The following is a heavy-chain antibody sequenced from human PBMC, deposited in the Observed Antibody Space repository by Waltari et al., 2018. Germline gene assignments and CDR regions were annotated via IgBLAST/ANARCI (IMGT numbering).Heavy chain of an antibody. CDR3: AKAGGINWNPLDP. Sequence: QVQVVASGGGVVQPGRSLRLSCDHFGFPFHKYGIHWVRQTPGKGLGWVSVSSHDGSTKHYAASGQGRFTISTDNSKNTLLLQMDSLRPEDTAVYFCAKAGGINWNPLDPWGQGALVTVSS. V-gene: IGHV3-30*18. CDR1: GFPFHKYG. J-gene: IGHJ5*02. CDR2: SSHDGSTK. D-gene: IGHD1-20*01.